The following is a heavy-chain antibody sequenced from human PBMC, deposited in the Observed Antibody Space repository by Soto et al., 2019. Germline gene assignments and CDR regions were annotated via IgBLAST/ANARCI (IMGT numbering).Heavy chain of an antibody. Sequence: QVQLVQSGAEVKKPGASVKVSCKASGYTFTSYGISWVRQAPGQGLEWMGWISAYNGNTNYAQKLQGRVTMTTGISTSTAYMEVRSLRSDDTAVYYCAVCGGDCYSGFNYWGQGSLVTVSS. V-gene: IGHV1-18*01. CDR1: GYTFTSYG. CDR3: AVCGGDCYSGFNY. D-gene: IGHD2-21*02. CDR2: ISAYNGNT. J-gene: IGHJ4*02.